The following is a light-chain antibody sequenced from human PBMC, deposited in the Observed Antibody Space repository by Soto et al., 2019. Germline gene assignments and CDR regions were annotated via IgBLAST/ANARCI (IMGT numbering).Light chain of an antibody. CDR1: RSLNIW. V-gene: IGKV1-5*03. J-gene: IGKJ1*01. CDR3: QQYNDYWT. CDR2: QAS. Sequence: DTRMTQSPSTLSASVGDRVTIACRASRSLNIWLAWYKQKPGRAPKLLIYQASTLTSGVPSRLSGSGSGSEFTLTISSLKPDDFATYYCQQYNDYWTFGQGTKVDIK.